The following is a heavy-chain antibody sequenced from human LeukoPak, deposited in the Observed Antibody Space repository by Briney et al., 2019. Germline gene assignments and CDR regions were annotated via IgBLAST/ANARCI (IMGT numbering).Heavy chain of an antibody. Sequence: SETLSLTCTVSGGSISIYYWSWIRQPPGKGLEWIGYIYYSGSTNYNPSLKSRVTMSVDTSKNQFSLKLSSVTAADTAVYYCARAPPLRFLEWADAFDIWGQGTMVTVSS. CDR2: IYYSGST. J-gene: IGHJ3*02. V-gene: IGHV4-59*12. D-gene: IGHD3-3*01. CDR1: GGSISIYY. CDR3: ARAPPLRFLEWADAFDI.